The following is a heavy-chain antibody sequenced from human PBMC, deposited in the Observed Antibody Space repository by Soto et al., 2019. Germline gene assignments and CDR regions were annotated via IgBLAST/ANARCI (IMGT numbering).Heavy chain of an antibody. CDR1: GFTFSSYA. CDR2: ISSSGGST. D-gene: IGHD2-21*02. J-gene: IGHJ5*02. Sequence: EVQLLESGGGLVQPGGSLRLSCAASGFTFSSYARSWVRQAPGKGLEWVSTISSSGGSTHYADSVKGRFTISRDNSKNTLDLQMNSQRAEDTAVYYCAKFYGGNSAHTYTVDPWGQGTLVTVSS. V-gene: IGHV3-23*01. CDR3: AKFYGGNSAHTYTVDP.